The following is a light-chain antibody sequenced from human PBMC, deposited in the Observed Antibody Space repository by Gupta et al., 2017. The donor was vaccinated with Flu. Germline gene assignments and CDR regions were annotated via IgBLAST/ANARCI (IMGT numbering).Light chain of an antibody. Sequence: EIILTQSPGTLSLSPGERAILSCRASQGVSSSLGWYQQKPGQAPRLLIYGASTRATGVPARFSGSGSGTGFTLTISSLQSEDFSVYYCLQYYDWPSYTFGQGTKLEIK. CDR2: GAS. CDR1: QGVSSS. J-gene: IGKJ2*01. CDR3: LQYYDWPSYT. V-gene: IGKV3-15*01.